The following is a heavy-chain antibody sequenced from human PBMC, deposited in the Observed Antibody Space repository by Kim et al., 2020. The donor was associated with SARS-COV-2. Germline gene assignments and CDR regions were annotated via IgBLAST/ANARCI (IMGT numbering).Heavy chain of an antibody. J-gene: IGHJ6*02. CDR1: GFTFSSYG. D-gene: IGHD6-13*01. Sequence: GGSLRLSCAASGFTFSSYGMHWVRQAPGKGLEWVAVIWYDGSNKYYADSVKGRFTISRDNSKNTLYLQMNSLRAEDTAVYYCARDPIYSSSWYMIRGEYYYGMDVWGQGTTVTVSS. CDR3: ARDPIYSSSWYMIRGEYYYGMDV. CDR2: IWYDGSNK. V-gene: IGHV3-33*01.